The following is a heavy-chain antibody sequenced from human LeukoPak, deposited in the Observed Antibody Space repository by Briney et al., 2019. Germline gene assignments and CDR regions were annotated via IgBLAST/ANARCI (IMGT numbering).Heavy chain of an antibody. V-gene: IGHV3-21*01. CDR1: GFTFSSYS. CDR3: ARDSRWLGYNWFDP. Sequence: PGGSLRLSCAASGFTFSSYSMNWVRQAPGKGLEWVSSISSSSSYIYYADSVKGRFTISRDNARNSLYLQMNSLRAEDTAVFYCARDSRWLGYNWFDPWGQGTLVTVSS. J-gene: IGHJ5*02. CDR2: ISSSSSYI. D-gene: IGHD3-22*01.